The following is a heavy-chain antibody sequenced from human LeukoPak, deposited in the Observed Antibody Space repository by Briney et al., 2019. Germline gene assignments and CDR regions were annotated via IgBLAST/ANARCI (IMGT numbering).Heavy chain of an antibody. J-gene: IGHJ4*02. CDR1: GFXFSYAW. D-gene: IGHD3-10*01. Sequence: PGGSLRLSCAASGFXFSYAWMSWVRQAPGKGLEWVGRISSESDGGTTDYAAPVKCRFTISRDDSKNTLYLQMNSLKTEDTAVYYCTTEGKEAYWGQGTLVTVSS. CDR3: TTEGKEAY. V-gene: IGHV3-15*05. CDR2: ISSESDGGTT.